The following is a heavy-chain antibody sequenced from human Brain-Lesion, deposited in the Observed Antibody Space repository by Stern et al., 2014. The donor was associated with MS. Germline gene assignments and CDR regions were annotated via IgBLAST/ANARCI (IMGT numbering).Heavy chain of an antibody. CDR1: GFTFRNYG. CDR3: AKGRFPYYYDTSGYYAPLDY. V-gene: IGHV3-30*18. D-gene: IGHD3-22*01. J-gene: IGHJ4*02. Sequence: VQLLESGGGVVQPGRSLRLSCAASGFTFRNYGMHWVRQAPGQGLGWVPVISYDGRNKYYADSVKGRFTISRDNSKNTLYLQMHSLRTEDTAVYYCAKGRFPYYYDTSGYYAPLDYWGQGTLVTVSS. CDR2: ISYDGRNK.